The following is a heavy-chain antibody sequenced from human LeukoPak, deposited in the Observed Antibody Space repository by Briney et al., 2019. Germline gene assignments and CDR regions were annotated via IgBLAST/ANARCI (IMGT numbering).Heavy chain of an antibody. CDR2: IWYDASNK. CDR3: ARVGSAYSSSSPPDY. J-gene: IGHJ4*02. V-gene: IGHV3-33*01. D-gene: IGHD6-6*01. CDR1: GFTFSTYD. Sequence: GGSLRLFCAASGFTFSTYDMHWVRQAPGKGLEWVAVIWYDASNKYYADSVKGRSTISRDNSKNTLYLQMNSLRAEDTAVYYCARVGSAYSSSSPPDYWGQGTLVTVSS.